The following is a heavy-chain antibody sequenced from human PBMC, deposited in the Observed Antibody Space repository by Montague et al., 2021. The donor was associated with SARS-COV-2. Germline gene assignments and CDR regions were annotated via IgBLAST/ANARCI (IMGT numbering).Heavy chain of an antibody. CDR1: GGSFSGYY. CDR2: IYYSGST. D-gene: IGHD3-10*02. V-gene: IGHV4-59*01. J-gene: IGHJ6*02. CDR3: ARCSGSSFYYFGMDV. Sequence: SETLSLTCTLSGGSFSGYYWSWIRQSPGKGLEWIGYIYYSGSTNYNPSLKSRIAISLDTSKNQFSLRLTSVTAADTAVYYCARCSGSSFYYFGMDVWGQGTPVSVSS.